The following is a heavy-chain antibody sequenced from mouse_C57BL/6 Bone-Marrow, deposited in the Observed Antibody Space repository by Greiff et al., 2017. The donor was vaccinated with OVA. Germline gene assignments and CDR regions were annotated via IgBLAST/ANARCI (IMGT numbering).Heavy chain of an antibody. Sequence: VMLVESGAELARPGASVKLSCKASGYTFTSYGISWVKQRTGQGLEWIGEIYPRSGNTYYNEKFKGKATLTADKSSSTAYMELRSLTSEDSAVYFCARAIYYDYVYAMDYWGQGTSVTVSS. CDR1: GYTFTSYG. D-gene: IGHD2-4*01. V-gene: IGHV1-81*01. CDR3: ARAIYYDYVYAMDY. CDR2: IYPRSGNT. J-gene: IGHJ4*01.